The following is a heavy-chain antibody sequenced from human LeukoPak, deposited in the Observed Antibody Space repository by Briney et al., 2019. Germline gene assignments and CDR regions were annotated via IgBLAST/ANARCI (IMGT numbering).Heavy chain of an antibody. CDR2: IDQSGTT. CDR1: GGSFSGYY. CDR3: ARVPHYYFGYGYFDT. D-gene: IGHD3/OR15-3a*01. J-gene: IGHJ4*02. V-gene: IGHV4-34*01. Sequence: SETLSLTCVVNGGSFSGYYWSWIRQPPGKGLEWIGEIDQSGTTNYNPSLKSRVAISIDTSKKQFSLTLTSLTAADTAVYYCARVPHYYFGYGYFDTWGQGTRVTVSS.